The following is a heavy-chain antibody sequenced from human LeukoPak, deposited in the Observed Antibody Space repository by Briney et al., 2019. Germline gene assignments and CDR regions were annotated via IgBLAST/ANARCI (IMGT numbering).Heavy chain of an antibody. CDR3: ARDVVEMATIPST. CDR2: IIPILGIA. V-gene: IGHV1-69*04. D-gene: IGHD5-24*01. CDR1: GGTFSSYA. J-gene: IGHJ5*02. Sequence: GSSVKVSCKASGGTFSSYAISWVRQAPGQGLEWMGRIIPILGIANYAQKFQGRVTITADKSTSTAYMELSSLRSEDTAVYYRARDVVEMATIPSTWGQGTLVTVSS.